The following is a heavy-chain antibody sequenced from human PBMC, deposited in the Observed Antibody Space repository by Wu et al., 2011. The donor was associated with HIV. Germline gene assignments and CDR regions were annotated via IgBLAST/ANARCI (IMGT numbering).Heavy chain of an antibody. V-gene: IGHV1-69*18. D-gene: IGHD3-16*01. Sequence: QVQLVQSGAEVKKPGSSVKVSCKASGGSFRTFAINWVRQAPGEGLEWMGRIIPIVEKPKYAQKFQGRVSITTDEFTSTAYMELRSLRSDDTAMYYCAREQGDNDYADYWGQGTLVTVSS. CDR2: IIPIVEKP. CDR1: GGSFRTFA. CDR3: AREQGDNDYADY. J-gene: IGHJ4*02.